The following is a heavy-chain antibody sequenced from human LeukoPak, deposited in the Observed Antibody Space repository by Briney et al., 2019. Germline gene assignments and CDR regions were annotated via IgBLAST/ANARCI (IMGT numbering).Heavy chain of an antibody. D-gene: IGHD3-10*01. J-gene: IGHJ3*02. CDR2: IILDSGSI. Sequence: GGSLRLSCAASGFTFDDYAMHWVRQAPGKGLEWVSGIILDSGSIDYADSVKGRFTISRDNAKNSLYLQMNSLRAEDTALYYCAKDGRYYGSGSYLDAFDIWGQGTMVNVSS. CDR3: AKDGRYYGSGSYLDAFDI. V-gene: IGHV3-9*01. CDR1: GFTFDDYA.